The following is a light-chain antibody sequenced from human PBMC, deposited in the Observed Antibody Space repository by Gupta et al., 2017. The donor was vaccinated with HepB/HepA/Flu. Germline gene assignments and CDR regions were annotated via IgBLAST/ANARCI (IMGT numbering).Light chain of an antibody. CDR1: SSSFGGNY. Sequence: QSVLTQPPSASGTPGHRVTFSCSGSSSSFGGNYVYWYQQLPGTAPKLLIYRNNQRPSGVPDRFSGSKSGTSASLAISGLRSEDEADYYCAAWDDSLSAVVFGGGTKLTV. CDR2: RNN. V-gene: IGLV1-47*01. CDR3: AAWDDSLSAVV. J-gene: IGLJ2*01.